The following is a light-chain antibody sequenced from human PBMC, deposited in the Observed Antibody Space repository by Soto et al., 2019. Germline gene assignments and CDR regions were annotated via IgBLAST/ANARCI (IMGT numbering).Light chain of an antibody. Sequence: DTQMTHSPSSLSASVEDRVIITCRASQSISNHLNWYQQKPGKAPKLLIYAASSLQSGVPSRFSGSGSGTDFTLTISSLQPEDFATYYCQQSYSTLITFGQGTRLEI. CDR1: QSISNH. V-gene: IGKV1-39*01. CDR2: AAS. CDR3: QQSYSTLIT. J-gene: IGKJ5*01.